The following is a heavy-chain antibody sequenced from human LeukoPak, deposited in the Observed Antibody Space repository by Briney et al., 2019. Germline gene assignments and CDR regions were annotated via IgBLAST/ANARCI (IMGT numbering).Heavy chain of an antibody. Sequence: SETLSLTCTVSGGSISSSSYYWGWIRQPPGKGLEWIGSIYYSGSTYYNPSLKSRVTISVDTSKNQFSLKLSSVTAADTAVYYCARDILRPITMVRGVINWFDPWGQGTLVTVSS. D-gene: IGHD3-10*01. CDR1: GGSISSSSYY. J-gene: IGHJ5*02. CDR2: IYYSGST. CDR3: ARDILRPITMVRGVINWFDP. V-gene: IGHV4-39*07.